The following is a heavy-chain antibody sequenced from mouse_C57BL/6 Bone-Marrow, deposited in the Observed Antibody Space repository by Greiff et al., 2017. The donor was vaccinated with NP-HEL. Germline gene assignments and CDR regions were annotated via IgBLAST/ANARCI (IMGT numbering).Heavy chain of an antibody. V-gene: IGHV1-74*01. Sequence: QVQLQQSGAELVKPGASVKVSCKASGYTFTSYWMHWVKQRPGQGLEWIGRIHPSDSDTNYNQKFKGKATLTVDKSSSTAYMQLSSLTSEDSAVYYCAIWAVLYWYFDVWGTGTTVTVSS. CDR2: IHPSDSDT. J-gene: IGHJ1*03. CDR1: GYTFTSYW. CDR3: AIWAVLYWYFDV.